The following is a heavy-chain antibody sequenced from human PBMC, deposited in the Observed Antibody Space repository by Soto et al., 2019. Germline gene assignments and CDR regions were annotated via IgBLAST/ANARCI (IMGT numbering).Heavy chain of an antibody. J-gene: IGHJ6*01. D-gene: IGHD6-13*01. CDR1: GYSFTSYL. CDR3: ASSRDIADGSDGMEG. CDR2: IDPSDSYT. V-gene: IGHV5-10-1*01. Sequence: GESLQISFKGSGYSFTSYLISWVRQMPVKGLEWMGRIDPSDSYTNYSPSFQADVTISADKSISTAYLQWSSLKASDTAMYYCASSRDIADGSDGMEGWGQGTPVTVSS.